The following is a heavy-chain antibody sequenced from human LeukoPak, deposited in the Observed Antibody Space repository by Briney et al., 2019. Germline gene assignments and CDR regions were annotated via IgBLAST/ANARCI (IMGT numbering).Heavy chain of an antibody. Sequence: GASVKVSCKASGYTFTSYYMHWVRQAPGQGLEWMGIINPSGGSTSYAQKFQGRVTMTRDTSTSTVYMELSSLRSEDTAVYYCARAFSRRDGYNYYDYWGQGTLVTVSS. D-gene: IGHD5-24*01. CDR1: GYTFTSYY. CDR3: ARAFSRRDGYNYYDY. CDR2: INPSGGST. J-gene: IGHJ4*02. V-gene: IGHV1-46*01.